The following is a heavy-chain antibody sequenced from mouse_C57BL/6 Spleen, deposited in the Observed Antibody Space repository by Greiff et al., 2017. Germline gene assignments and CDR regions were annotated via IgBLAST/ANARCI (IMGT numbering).Heavy chain of an antibody. Sequence: EVHLVESGPGLVKPSQSLSLTCSVTGYSITSGYYWNWIRQFPGNKLEWMGYISYDGSNNYNPSLKNRISITRDTSKNQFFLKLNSVTTEDTATYYCARNGPNFDYWGQGTTLTVSS. CDR2: ISYDGSN. D-gene: IGHD1-2*01. J-gene: IGHJ2*01. V-gene: IGHV3-6*01. CDR3: ARNGPNFDY. CDR1: GYSITSGYY.